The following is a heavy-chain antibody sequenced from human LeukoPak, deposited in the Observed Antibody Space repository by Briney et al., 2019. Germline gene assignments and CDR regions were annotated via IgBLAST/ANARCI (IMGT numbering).Heavy chain of an antibody. Sequence: VASVKVSCKASGYTFTGYYMHWVRQAPGQGLEWMGWINPNSGGTNYAQKFQGRVTITRDTSASTAYMELSSLRSEDTAVYYCARDLSGQQEYWGQGTLVTVSS. CDR3: ARDLSGQQEY. D-gene: IGHD6-13*01. CDR1: GYTFTGYY. CDR2: INPNSGGT. J-gene: IGHJ4*02. V-gene: IGHV1-2*02.